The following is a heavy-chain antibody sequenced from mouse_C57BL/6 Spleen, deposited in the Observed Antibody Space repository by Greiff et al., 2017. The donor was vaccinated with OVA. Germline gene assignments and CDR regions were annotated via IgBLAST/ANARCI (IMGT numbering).Heavy chain of an antibody. D-gene: IGHD1-1*01. CDR2: INPGSGGT. J-gene: IGHJ2*01. CDR3: ARDTTVYYFDY. CDR1: GYAFTNYL. Sequence: QVQLQQSGAELVRPGTSVKVSCKASGYAFTNYLIEWVKQRPGQGLEWIGVINPGSGGTNYNEKFKGKATLTADKSSSTAYMQLSSLTSEDSAVYFCARDTTVYYFDYWGQGTTLTVSS. V-gene: IGHV1-54*01.